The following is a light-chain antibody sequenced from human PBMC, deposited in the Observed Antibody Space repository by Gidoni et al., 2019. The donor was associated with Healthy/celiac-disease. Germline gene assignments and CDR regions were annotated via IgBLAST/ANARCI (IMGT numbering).Light chain of an antibody. CDR1: QSVSSY. Sequence: EIVLTQSPATLSLSPGERATLSCRASQSVSSYLAWYQQKPGQAPRLLIYDASNRATGIPDFTLTISSLEPEDFAVYYCQQRSNCLFGQGTRLEIK. V-gene: IGKV3-11*01. J-gene: IGKJ5*01. CDR3: QQRSNCL. CDR2: DAS.